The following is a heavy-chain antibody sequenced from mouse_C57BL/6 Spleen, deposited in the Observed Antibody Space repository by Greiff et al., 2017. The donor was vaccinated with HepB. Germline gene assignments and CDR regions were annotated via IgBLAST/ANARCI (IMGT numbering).Heavy chain of an antibody. CDR1: GYTFTDYY. V-gene: IGHV1-19*01. J-gene: IGHJ2*01. CDR3: ARGGTVVATDY. Sequence: EVKLMESGPVLVKPGASVKMSCKASGYTFTDYYMNWVKQSHGKSLEWIGVINPYNGGTSYNQTFKGKATLTVDKSSSTAYMELNSLTSEDSAVYYCARGGTVVATDYWGQGTTLTVSS. D-gene: IGHD1-1*01. CDR2: INPYNGGT.